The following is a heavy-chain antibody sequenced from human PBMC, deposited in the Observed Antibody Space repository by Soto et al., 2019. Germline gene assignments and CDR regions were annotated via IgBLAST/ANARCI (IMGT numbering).Heavy chain of an antibody. CDR3: ARDSSSRSRKRQFDY. Sequence: GGSLRLSCAASGFTFSSYGMHWVRQAPGKGLEWVAVIWYDGSNKYYADSVKGRFTISRDNSKNTLYLQMNSLRAEDTAVYYCARDSSSRSRKRQFDYWGQGTLVTVSS. CDR1: GFTFSSYG. D-gene: IGHD1-1*01. V-gene: IGHV3-33*01. CDR2: IWYDGSNK. J-gene: IGHJ4*02.